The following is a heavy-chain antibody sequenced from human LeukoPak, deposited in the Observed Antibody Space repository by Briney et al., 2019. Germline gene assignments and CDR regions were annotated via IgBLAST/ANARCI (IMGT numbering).Heavy chain of an antibody. CDR3: VKGWMVRYYFDY. D-gene: IGHD2-2*03. CDR1: GFTFSSYA. V-gene: IGHV3-23*01. J-gene: IGHJ4*02. CDR2: ISGSGGGT. Sequence: GGSLRLSCAASGFTFSSYAMSWVRQAPGKGLEWVSAISGSGGGTYYADSVKGRFTISRDNSRNTLYLQVNRLRAEDTAVYYCVKGWMVRYYFDYWGQGALVTVSS.